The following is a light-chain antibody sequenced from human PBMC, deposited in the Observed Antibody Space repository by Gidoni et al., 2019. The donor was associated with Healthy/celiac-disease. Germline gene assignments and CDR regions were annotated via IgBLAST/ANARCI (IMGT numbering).Light chain of an antibody. J-gene: IGKJ3*01. CDR2: AAS. V-gene: IGKV1-39*01. Sequence: DIQMPQSPSSLSASVGDRVTITCRASHSISSYFNWYQQKPGKAPNLLIYAASSLQSGVPSRFSGIGSGTDFTLTISSLQPEDFATYYCQQSYSTLFTFGPGTKVDIK. CDR1: HSISSY. CDR3: QQSYSTLFT.